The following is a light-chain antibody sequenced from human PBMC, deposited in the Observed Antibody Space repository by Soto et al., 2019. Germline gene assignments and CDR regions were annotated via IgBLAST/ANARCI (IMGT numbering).Light chain of an antibody. V-gene: IGKV1-5*03. J-gene: IGKJ1*01. CDR3: QHYNSYSEA. CDR2: KAS. CDR1: QTISSW. Sequence: DVNMTQSPSTLSGYVGDKVTITCRASQTISSWLAWYQQKPGKAPKLLIYKASTLKSGVPSRFSGSGSGTEFTLTISSLQPDDFATYYCQHYNSYSEAFGQGTKVDI.